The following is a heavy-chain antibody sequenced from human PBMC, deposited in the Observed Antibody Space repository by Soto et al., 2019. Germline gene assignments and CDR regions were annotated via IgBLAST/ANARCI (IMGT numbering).Heavy chain of an antibody. D-gene: IGHD2-15*01. V-gene: IGHV4-59*01. CDR3: ARAPEVQVVVAAIRVGVYYMDV. Sequence: SETLSLTCTVSGGSISSYYWSWIRQPPGKGLEWIGYIYYSGSTNYNPSLKSRVTISVDTSKNQFSLQLSSVTAADTAVYYCARAPEVQVVVAAIRVGVYYMDVWGKGTTVTVSS. CDR1: GGSISSYY. J-gene: IGHJ6*03. CDR2: IYYSGST.